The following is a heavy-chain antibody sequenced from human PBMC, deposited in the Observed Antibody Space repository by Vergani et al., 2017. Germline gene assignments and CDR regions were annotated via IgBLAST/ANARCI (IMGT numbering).Heavy chain of an antibody. D-gene: IGHD2-2*01. V-gene: IGHV3-7*01. J-gene: IGHJ6*02. CDR2: IKQDGSEK. CDR1: GFIFSSYW. CDR3: ARVRRYCSSTSCDGYYYYGMDV. Sequence: EVQLVESGGGLVQPGGSLRLSCAASGFIFSSYWMSWVRQGPGKGLVWVSNIKQDGSEKSYVDSLKGRFTISRDNAKNSLYLQMNSLRAEDTAVYYCARVRRYCSSTSCDGYYYYGMDVWGQGTTVTVSS.